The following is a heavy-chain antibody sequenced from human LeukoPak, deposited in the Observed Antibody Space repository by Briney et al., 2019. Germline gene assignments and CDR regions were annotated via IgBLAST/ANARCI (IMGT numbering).Heavy chain of an antibody. CDR3: ARGGMVVVAIDLDY. CDR2: ISAYNGNT. D-gene: IGHD3-22*01. CDR1: GYPFTNYG. V-gene: IGHV1-18*01. J-gene: IGHJ4*02. Sequence: ASVKVSCKASGYPFTNYGISWVRQAPGQGLEWMGWISAYNGNTNYAQKFQGRVTMSTDTSTSTAYMELRSLRSDDTAVYYCARGGMVVVAIDLDYWGQGTLVTVSS.